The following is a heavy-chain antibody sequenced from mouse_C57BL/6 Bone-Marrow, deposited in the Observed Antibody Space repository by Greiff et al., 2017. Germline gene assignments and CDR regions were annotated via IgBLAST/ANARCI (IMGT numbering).Heavy chain of an antibody. D-gene: IGHD1-1*01. CDR1: GYTFTSYW. Sequence: QVQLQQPGAELVRPGTSVKLSCKASGYTFTSYWMHWVKQRPGQGLEWIGVIDPSDSYTNYNQKFKGKATLTVDTSSSTAYMQLSSLTSEDSAVSYYAGSCYGSDGYAMDYWGQGTSVTVSS. CDR2: IDPSDSYT. J-gene: IGHJ4*01. V-gene: IGHV1-59*01. CDR3: AGSCYGSDGYAMDY.